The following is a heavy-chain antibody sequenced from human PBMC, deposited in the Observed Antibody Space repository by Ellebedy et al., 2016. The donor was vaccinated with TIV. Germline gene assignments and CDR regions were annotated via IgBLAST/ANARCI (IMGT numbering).Heavy chain of an antibody. Sequence: GGSLRLSCAASGFDFSSYAMHWVRQAPGKGLDWVTLISYDGGDKYYADSVKGRFTISRDNSKNTLYLQMNSLRVEDTAVYYCAKGPYSSGWYLFDYWGQGTLVTVSS. CDR1: GFDFSSYA. V-gene: IGHV3-30*01. J-gene: IGHJ4*02. D-gene: IGHD6-19*01. CDR3: AKGPYSSGWYLFDY. CDR2: ISYDGGDK.